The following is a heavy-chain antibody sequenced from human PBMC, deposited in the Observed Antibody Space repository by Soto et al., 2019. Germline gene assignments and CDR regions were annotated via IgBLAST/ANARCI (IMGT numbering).Heavy chain of an antibody. CDR1: GFTFSSYG. D-gene: IGHD2-15*01. V-gene: IGHV3-30*18. CDR2: ISYDGSNK. J-gene: IGHJ6*02. Sequence: GGSLRLSCAASGFTFSSYGMHWVRQAPGKGLEWVAVISYDGSNKYYADSVKGRFTISRDNSKNTLYLQMNSLRAEDTAVYYCAKDGDIGAGRSESNYYYYYGMDVWGQGTTVTVSS. CDR3: AKDGDIGAGRSESNYYYYYGMDV.